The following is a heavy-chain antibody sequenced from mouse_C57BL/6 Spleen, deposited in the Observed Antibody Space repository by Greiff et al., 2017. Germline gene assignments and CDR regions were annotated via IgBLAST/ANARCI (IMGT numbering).Heavy chain of an antibody. CDR1: GYAFSSSW. CDR3: ARGAPHFDV. J-gene: IGHJ1*03. Sequence: QVQLQQSGPELVKPGASVKISCKASGYAFSSSWMNWVKQRPGKGLEWIGRIYPGDGDTNYNGKFKGKATLTADKSSSTAYMQLSSLTSEDSAVYFCARGAPHFDVWGTGTTVTVSS. CDR2: IYPGDGDT. V-gene: IGHV1-82*01. D-gene: IGHD3-1*01.